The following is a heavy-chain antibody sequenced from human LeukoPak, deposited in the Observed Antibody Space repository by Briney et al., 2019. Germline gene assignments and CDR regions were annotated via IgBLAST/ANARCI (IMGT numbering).Heavy chain of an antibody. Sequence: KASETLSLTCTVSGGSISSYYWSWIRQPAGKGLEWIGRIYSSGSTNYNPSLQSRVTMSVDTSKNQFSLKLGSVTAADTAVYYCARDSKQYDFWKGDHHFDYWGQGTLVTVSS. CDR2: IYSSGST. V-gene: IGHV4-4*07. CDR3: ARDSKQYDFWKGDHHFDY. D-gene: IGHD3-3*01. CDR1: GGSISSYY. J-gene: IGHJ4*02.